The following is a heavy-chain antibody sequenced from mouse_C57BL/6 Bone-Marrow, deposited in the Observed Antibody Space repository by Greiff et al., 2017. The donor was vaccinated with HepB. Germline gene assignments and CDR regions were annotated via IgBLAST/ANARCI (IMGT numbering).Heavy chain of an antibody. CDR1: GYTFTSYG. Sequence: VQRVESGAELARPGASVKLSCKASGYTFTSYGISWVKQRTGQGLEWIGEIYPRSGNTYYNEKFKGKATLTADKSSSTAYMELRSLTSEDSAVYFCARRIDWYFDVWGTGTTVTVSS. CDR2: IYPRSGNT. V-gene: IGHV1-81*01. J-gene: IGHJ1*03. CDR3: ARRIDWYFDV.